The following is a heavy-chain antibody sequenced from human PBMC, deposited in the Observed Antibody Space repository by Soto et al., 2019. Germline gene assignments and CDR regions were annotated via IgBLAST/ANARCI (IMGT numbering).Heavy chain of an antibody. J-gene: IGHJ4*02. CDR3: ATRYYDFWSGYWPFDY. Sequence: PGASLKISCKGSGYSFTSYWIGWVRQMPGKGLEWMGIIYPGDSDTRYSPSFQGQVTISADKSISTAYLQWSGLKASDTAMYYCATRYYDFWSGYWPFDYRGQGTLVTVSS. CDR2: IYPGDSDT. D-gene: IGHD3-3*01. V-gene: IGHV5-51*01. CDR1: GYSFTSYW.